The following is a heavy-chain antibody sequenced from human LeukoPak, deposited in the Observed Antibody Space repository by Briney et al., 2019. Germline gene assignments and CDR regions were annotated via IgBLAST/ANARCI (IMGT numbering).Heavy chain of an antibody. D-gene: IGHD3-22*01. CDR2: INPSGGGT. V-gene: IGHV1-46*04. CDR1: GYTFTSYY. J-gene: IGHJ3*02. Sequence: GASVKVSCKASGYTFTSYYLHWVRQAPGQGLEWMGLINPSGGGTSYAQKLQGRVTMTRDTSTSTVYMELSSLRSEDTAVYYCARDRLGSGYYWGSDAFDIWGQGTMVTVSS. CDR3: ARDRLGSGYYWGSDAFDI.